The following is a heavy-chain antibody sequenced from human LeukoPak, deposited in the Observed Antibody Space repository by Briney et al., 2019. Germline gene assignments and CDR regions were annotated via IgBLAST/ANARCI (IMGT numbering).Heavy chain of an antibody. CDR2: IHDSGYS. J-gene: IGHJ4*02. CDR1: GGSIGNYY. D-gene: IGHD5-24*01. V-gene: IGHV4-59*01. Sequence: SETLSLTCTVSGGSIGNYYWSWIRQTPGKGLQWIGYIHDSGYSNSNPSLKSRVTMSLDTSKNQFSLKLTSVTAADTAVYYCARVSEMATSYYFDYWGQGTLVTVSS. CDR3: ARVSEMATSYYFDY.